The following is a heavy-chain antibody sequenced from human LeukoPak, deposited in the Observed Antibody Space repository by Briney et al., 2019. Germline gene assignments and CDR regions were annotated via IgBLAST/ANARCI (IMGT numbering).Heavy chain of an antibody. CDR3: ARAPGAHNWFDT. CDR2: INPSGGST. Sequence: ASVKVSCTASGYTFTSYYMHWVRQAPGQGLEWMGIINPSGGSTSYAQKFQGRVTMTRDMSTSTVYMELSSLRPEDTAVYYCARAPGAHNWFDTWGQGTLLTVPS. D-gene: IGHD3-10*01. J-gene: IGHJ5*02. CDR1: GYTFTSYY. V-gene: IGHV1-46*01.